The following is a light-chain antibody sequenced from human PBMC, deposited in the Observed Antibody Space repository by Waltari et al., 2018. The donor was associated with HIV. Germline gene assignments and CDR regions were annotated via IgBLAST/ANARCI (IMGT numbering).Light chain of an antibody. CDR2: NDK. V-gene: IGLV3-9*01. CDR3: QVWDHTSVV. J-gene: IGLJ3*02. Sequence: SYDLTQPLSVSVALGQTARIPCGGRDIGTREVHWYQQKPGQAPSLLIFNDKNRPSGIPERFSGSKSRNTATLTISEAQGGDEAAYFCQVWDHTSVVFGGGTNLTVL. CDR1: DIGTRE.